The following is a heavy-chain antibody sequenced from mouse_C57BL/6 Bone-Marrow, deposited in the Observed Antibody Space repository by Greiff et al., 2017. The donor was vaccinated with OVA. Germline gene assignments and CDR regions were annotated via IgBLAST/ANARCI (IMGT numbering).Heavy chain of an antibody. J-gene: IGHJ4*01. CDR3: TSYYGSTTYYAMDY. CDR1: GFNIKDDY. CDR2: IDPANGDT. D-gene: IGHD1-1*01. Sequence: VQLQQSGAELVRPGASVKLSCTASGFNIKDDYMHWVKQRPEQGLEWIGWIDPANGDTEYASKFQGKATITADTSSNTAYLQLSSLTSEDTAVYYCTSYYGSTTYYAMDYWGQGTSVTVSS. V-gene: IGHV14-4*01.